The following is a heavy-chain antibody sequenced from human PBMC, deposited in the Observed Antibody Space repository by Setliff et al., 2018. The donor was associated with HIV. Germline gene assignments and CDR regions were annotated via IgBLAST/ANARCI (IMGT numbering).Heavy chain of an antibody. V-gene: IGHV3-15*01. CDR1: GFSFSHAW. CDR3: STYRYYYDTTGVDY. Sequence: GGSLRLSCAASGFSFSHAWMSGVRQAPGKGLEWLGRIKSNADGGTTDYAAPVKGRITISRDDSKNTLYLQMNSLKTEDTAVYYCSTYRYYYDTTGVDYWGQGTLVTVSS. J-gene: IGHJ4*02. CDR2: IKSNADGGTT. D-gene: IGHD3-22*01.